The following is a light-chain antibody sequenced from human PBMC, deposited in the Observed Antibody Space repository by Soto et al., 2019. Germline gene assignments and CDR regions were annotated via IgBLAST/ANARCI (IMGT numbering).Light chain of an antibody. J-gene: IGKJ2*01. CDR3: QQSYTTPHT. Sequence: IQLTQSPASLSADVGDRVTITCRASQGINDDVAWFQQKPGKAPQLLIYGTSSLHGGVPSRFSGSGSGTEFTLTISSLQPEDFATYSCQQSYTTPHTFGQGTKVEI. CDR2: GTS. V-gene: IGKV1-39*01. CDR1: QGINDD.